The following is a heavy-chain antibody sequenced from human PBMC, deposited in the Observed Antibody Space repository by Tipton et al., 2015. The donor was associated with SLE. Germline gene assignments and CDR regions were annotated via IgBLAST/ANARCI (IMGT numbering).Heavy chain of an antibody. V-gene: IGHV4-61*09. CDR2: IYTSGST. CDR3: ARGDVILTDNWFNS. D-gene: IGHD3-9*01. J-gene: IGHJ5*01. Sequence: TLSLTCTVSGGSISSGSYYWSWIRQPAGKGLEWIGYIYTSGSTNYNPALKSRVTISVDTSKNQFSLKLSSVTAADTAVYYCARGDVILTDNWFNSWGQGTLVTVSS. CDR1: GGSISSGSYY.